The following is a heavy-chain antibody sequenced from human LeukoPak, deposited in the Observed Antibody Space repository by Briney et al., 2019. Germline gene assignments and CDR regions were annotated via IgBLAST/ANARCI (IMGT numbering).Heavy chain of an antibody. D-gene: IGHD6-19*01. CDR1: GYTFTSYD. V-gene: IGHV1-8*01. CDR2: MNPNSGNT. J-gene: IGHJ6*02. CDR3: ARGGRSGWYAYYYGMDV. Sequence: ASVKVSCKASGYTFTSYDINWVRQATGQGLEWMGWMNPNSGNTGYAQKFQGRVTMTRNTSISTAYMELSSLRFEDTAVYYCARGGRSGWYAYYYGMDVWGQGTTVTVSS.